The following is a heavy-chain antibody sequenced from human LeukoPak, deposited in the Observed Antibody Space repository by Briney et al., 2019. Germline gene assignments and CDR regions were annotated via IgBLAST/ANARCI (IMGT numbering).Heavy chain of an antibody. V-gene: IGHV3-23*01. D-gene: IGHD3-16*01. Sequence: GGSLTLSCAASGFTFSSYAVSWLRQAPGKGLEWVSGIIDSGDITYYANPVKGRFTISRDNSKNTLYLQMNSLRAEDTAVYYCAKLGGQEVYNYYVGVWGKGTTVAVSS. CDR1: GFTFSSYA. J-gene: IGHJ6*03. CDR2: IIDSGDIT. CDR3: AKLGGQEVYNYYVGV.